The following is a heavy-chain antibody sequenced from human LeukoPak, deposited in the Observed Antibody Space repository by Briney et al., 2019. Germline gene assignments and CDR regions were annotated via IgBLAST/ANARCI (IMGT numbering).Heavy chain of an antibody. J-gene: IGHJ4*02. CDR1: GYTFTGYY. Sequence: ASVKVSCKASGYTFTGYYMHWVRQAPGQGLEWMGWINPNSGGTNYAQKFQGRVTMTRDTSISTAYMELSRLRSDDTAVYYCARVLRYFDWVFDNWGQGTLVTVSS. D-gene: IGHD3-9*01. CDR2: INPNSGGT. CDR3: ARVLRYFDWVFDN. V-gene: IGHV1-2*02.